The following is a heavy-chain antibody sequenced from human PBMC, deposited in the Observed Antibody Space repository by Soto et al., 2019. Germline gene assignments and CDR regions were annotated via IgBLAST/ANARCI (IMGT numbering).Heavy chain of an antibody. CDR2: ISGSGGST. D-gene: IGHD3-22*01. V-gene: IGHV3-23*01. Sequence: EVQLLESGGGLVQPGGSLRLSCAASGFTFSSYAMSWVRQAPGKGLEWVSAISGSGGSTYYADSVKGRFTLSRDNSKNTLYMQMNSLRAEDTAVYYCAKDYYDSSGPYYFDYWGQGTLVTVSS. J-gene: IGHJ4*02. CDR3: AKDYYDSSGPYYFDY. CDR1: GFTFSSYA.